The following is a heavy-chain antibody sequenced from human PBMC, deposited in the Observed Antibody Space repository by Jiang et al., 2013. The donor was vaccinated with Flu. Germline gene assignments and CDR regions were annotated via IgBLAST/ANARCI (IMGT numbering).Heavy chain of an antibody. V-gene: IGHV4-39*01. CDR2: IYYMGAP. D-gene: IGHD4-17*01. CDR3: ARSMTTVTSGWFDP. Sequence: EWIGSIYYMGAPTTTRPSKSRVTISVDTSKNQFSLKLSSVTAADTAVYYCARSMTTVTSGWFDPWGQGTLVTVSS. J-gene: IGHJ5*02.